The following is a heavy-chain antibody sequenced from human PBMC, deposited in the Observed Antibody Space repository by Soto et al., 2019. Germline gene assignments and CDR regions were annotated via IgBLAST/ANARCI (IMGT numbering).Heavy chain of an antibody. Sequence: PSGTLSLTCAAYGGSFSGYYWGWIRQPPGKGLEWIGEINHSGSTNYNPSLKSRVTISVDTSKNQFSLKLSSVTAADTAVYYCARDSGHLLSWVKVTSPPYYYYGMDVWGQGTTVTVSS. CDR2: INHSGST. V-gene: IGHV4-34*01. CDR1: GGSFSGYY. J-gene: IGHJ6*02. CDR3: ARDSGHLLSWVKVTSPPYYYYGMDV. D-gene: IGHD2-21*01.